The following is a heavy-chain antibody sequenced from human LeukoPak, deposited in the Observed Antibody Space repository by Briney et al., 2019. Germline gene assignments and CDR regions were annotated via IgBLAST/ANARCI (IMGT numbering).Heavy chain of an antibody. V-gene: IGHV4-59*01. CDR1: GGSISSYY. J-gene: IGHJ5*02. CDR2: IYYSGST. Sequence: SETLSLTCTVSGGSISSYYWSWIRQPPGKGLEWIGYIYYSGSTNYNPSLKSRVTISVDTSKNQFSLKLSSVTAADTAVYYCARVGTYDYAWGSYSFDPWGQGTLVTVSS. CDR3: ARVGTYDYAWGSYSFDP. D-gene: IGHD3-16*01.